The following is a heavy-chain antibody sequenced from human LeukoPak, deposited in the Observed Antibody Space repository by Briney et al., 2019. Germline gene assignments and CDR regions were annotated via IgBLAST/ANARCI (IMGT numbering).Heavy chain of an antibody. CDR1: GFTFSSYA. V-gene: IGHV3-23*01. J-gene: IGHJ3*02. CDR3: LKDFIMVRGVTDDAFDI. CDR2: ISGSGGST. Sequence: GGSLRLSCAASGFTFSSYAMSWVRQAPGKGLEWVSAISGSGGSTYYADSVKGQFTISRDKSENTLYLQMNSLRAEDRSVYYCLKDFIMVRGVTDDAFDIWGQGTMVTVSS. D-gene: IGHD3-10*01.